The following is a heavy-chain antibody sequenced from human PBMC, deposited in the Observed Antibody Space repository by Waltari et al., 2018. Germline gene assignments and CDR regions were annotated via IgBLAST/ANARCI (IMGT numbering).Heavy chain of an antibody. CDR3: AREAVAGTRIDY. CDR1: GGSISSSSYY. V-gene: IGHV4-39*07. Sequence: QLQLQESGPGLVKPSETLSLTCTVSGGSISSSSYYWGWIRQPPGKGLEWIGSIYYSGSTYYNPSLKSRVTISVDTSKNQFSLKLSSVTAADTAVYYCAREAVAGTRIDYWGQGTLVTVSS. J-gene: IGHJ4*02. CDR2: IYYSGST. D-gene: IGHD6-19*01.